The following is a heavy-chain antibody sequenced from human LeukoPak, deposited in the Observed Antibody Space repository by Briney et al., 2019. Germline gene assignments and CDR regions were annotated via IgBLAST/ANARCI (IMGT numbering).Heavy chain of an antibody. J-gene: IGHJ6*03. CDR3: ARERTVPRPYCGSDCSFDWYYYYMDV. CDR2: VSNRGGTT. V-gene: IGHV3-23*01. CDR1: DFSFTNYA. D-gene: IGHD2-21*02. Sequence: PGGSLRLSCAASDFSFTNYAMSWVRQAPGKGLEWVSAVSNRGGTTYYADSVKGRFTISRDNSKNTLYLQMNSLRAEDTAVYYCARERTVPRPYCGSDCSFDWYYYYMDVWGKGTTVTVSS.